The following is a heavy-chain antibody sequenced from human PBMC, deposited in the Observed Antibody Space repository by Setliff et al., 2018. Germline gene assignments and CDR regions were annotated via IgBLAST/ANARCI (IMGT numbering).Heavy chain of an antibody. CDR1: GYTFTAYY. Sequence: EASVKVSCKASGYTFTAYYIHWVRQAPGQGLEWMGWMSPVYGIANYARKFQGRVTLTADTSTTTAYLELASLRDDDTAVYYCTRSRAPSVVLAADFDFWGQGTPVTVSS. V-gene: IGHV1-18*04. CDR3: TRSRAPSVVLAADFDF. D-gene: IGHD2-21*01. J-gene: IGHJ4*02. CDR2: MSPVYGIA.